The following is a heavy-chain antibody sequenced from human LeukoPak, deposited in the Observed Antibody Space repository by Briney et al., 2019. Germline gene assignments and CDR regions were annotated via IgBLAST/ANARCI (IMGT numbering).Heavy chain of an antibody. CDR1: GFTLSSYA. CDR3: ARDYSTVTTFFDY. V-gene: IGHV3-23*01. CDR2: ISVSGNT. J-gene: IGHJ4*02. Sequence: GGSLRLSCAASGFTLSSYAMSWVRQGPGKGLEWVSAISVSGNTYHADSVKGRFTISRDNAKNSLYLQMNSLRAEDTAVYYCARDYSTVTTFFDYWGQGTLVTVSS. D-gene: IGHD4-17*01.